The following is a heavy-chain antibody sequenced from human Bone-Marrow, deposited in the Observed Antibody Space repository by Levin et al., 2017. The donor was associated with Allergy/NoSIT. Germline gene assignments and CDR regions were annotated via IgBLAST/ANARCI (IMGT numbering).Heavy chain of an antibody. CDR2: INAGNGDT. D-gene: IGHD6-13*01. CDR3: AREINRGSSWYDY. Sequence: GESLKISCKASGYSFTTYAMHWVRQAPGQRLEWMGWINAGNGDTKYSQKFQGSLTITRDTSATTAYMDLSSLTSEDTAVYYCAREINRGSSWYDYWGQGTLVTVSS. J-gene: IGHJ4*02. CDR1: GYSFTTYA. V-gene: IGHV1-3*01.